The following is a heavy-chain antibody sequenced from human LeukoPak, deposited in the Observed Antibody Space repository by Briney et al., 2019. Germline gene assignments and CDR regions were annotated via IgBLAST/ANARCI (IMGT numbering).Heavy chain of an antibody. CDR1: GFTVGSSY. V-gene: IGHV3-53*01. J-gene: IGHJ5*02. Sequence: GALRLSCAASGFTVGSSYMNWVRQAPGKGLEWVSLIYGGGNTYYADSVKGRFTISRDNSKNTLYLQMNSLRAEDTAVYYCARAVAGTRWFDPWGQGTLVTVSS. CDR2: IYGGGNT. CDR3: ARAVAGTRWFDP. D-gene: IGHD6-19*01.